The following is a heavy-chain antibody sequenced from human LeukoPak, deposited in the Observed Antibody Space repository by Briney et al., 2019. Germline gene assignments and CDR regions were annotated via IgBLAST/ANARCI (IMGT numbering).Heavy chain of an antibody. CDR3: ARDTSSGWYFSY. J-gene: IGHJ4*02. CDR1: GGSISSYY. Sequence: SETLSLTCTVSGGSISSYYWSWIRQPAGKGLEWIGRIYTSGSTNYNPSLKSRVTMSVDTSKNQFSLKRSSVTAADTAVYYCARDTSSGWYFSYWGQGTLVTVSS. CDR2: IYTSGST. D-gene: IGHD6-19*01. V-gene: IGHV4-4*07.